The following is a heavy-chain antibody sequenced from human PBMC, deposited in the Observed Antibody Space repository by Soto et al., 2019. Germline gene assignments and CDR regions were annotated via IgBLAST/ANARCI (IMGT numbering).Heavy chain of an antibody. V-gene: IGHV3-23*01. J-gene: IGHJ3*02. Sequence: PGGSLRLSCAASGSTFSSYAMSWVRQAPGKGLEWVSAISGSGGSTYYADSVKGRFTISRDNSKNTLYLQMNSLRAEDTAVYYCAKDLGYSSSWPNDAFDIWGQGTMVT. CDR3: AKDLGYSSSWPNDAFDI. D-gene: IGHD6-13*01. CDR2: ISGSGGST. CDR1: GSTFSSYA.